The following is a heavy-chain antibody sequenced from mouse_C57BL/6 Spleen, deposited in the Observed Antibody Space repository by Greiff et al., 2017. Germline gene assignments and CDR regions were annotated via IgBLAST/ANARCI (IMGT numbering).Heavy chain of an antibody. V-gene: IGHV1-69*01. D-gene: IGHD2-5*01. Sequence: QVQLKQPGAELVMPGASVKLSCKASGYTFTSYWMHWVKQRPGQGLEWIGEIDPSDSYTNYNQKFKGKSTLTVDKSSSTAYMQLSSLTSEDSAVYYCALWDSNYNYAMDYWGQGTSVTVSS. CDR3: ALWDSNYNYAMDY. CDR2: IDPSDSYT. J-gene: IGHJ4*01. CDR1: GYTFTSYW.